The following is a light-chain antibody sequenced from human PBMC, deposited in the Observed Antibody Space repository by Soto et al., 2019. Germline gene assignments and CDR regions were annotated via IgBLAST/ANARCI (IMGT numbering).Light chain of an antibody. CDR1: QSVSSY. CDR3: QQRSNFRIT. V-gene: IGKV3-11*01. CDR2: DAS. J-gene: IGKJ5*01. Sequence: EIVLTQSPATLSLSPGERATLSCRASQSVSSYLAWYQQKPGQAPRLLIYDASTRATGIPARFSCSGSGTDFTLTISSLEPEDFAVYYCQQRSNFRITFGQGTRLDI.